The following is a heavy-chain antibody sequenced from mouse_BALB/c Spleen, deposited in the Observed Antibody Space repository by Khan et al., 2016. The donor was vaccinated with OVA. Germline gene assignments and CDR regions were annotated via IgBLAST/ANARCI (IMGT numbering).Heavy chain of an antibody. V-gene: IGHV5-6*01. J-gene: IGHJ3*01. CDR3: AGRLAGSFAY. Sequence: EVQLVESGGDLVKPGGSLKLSCEASGYTFSSYSMYWVRQTPDKRLEWIAAISSCGDYTDYPDSVKGRVTISRDKAKTTLYLQVSDLKAEDTAMYCCAGRLAGSFAYWGQGTLVTVSA. CDR2: ISSCGDYT. CDR1: GYTFSSYS.